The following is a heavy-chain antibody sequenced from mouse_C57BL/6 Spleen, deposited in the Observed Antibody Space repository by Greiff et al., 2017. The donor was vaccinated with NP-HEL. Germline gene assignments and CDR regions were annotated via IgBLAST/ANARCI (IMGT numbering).Heavy chain of an antibody. V-gene: IGHV1-50*01. CDR1: GYTFTSYW. CDR2: IDPSDSYT. Sequence: QVQLQQSGAELVKPGASVKLSCKASGYTFTSYWMQWVKQRPGQGLEWIGEIDPSDSYTNYNQKFKGKATLTVDTSSSTAYMQLSSLTSEDSAVYYCARLLYGSSYPDYWGQGTTLTVSS. D-gene: IGHD1-1*01. J-gene: IGHJ2*01. CDR3: ARLLYGSSYPDY.